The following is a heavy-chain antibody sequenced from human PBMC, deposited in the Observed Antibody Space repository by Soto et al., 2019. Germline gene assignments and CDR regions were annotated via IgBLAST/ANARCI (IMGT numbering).Heavy chain of an antibody. V-gene: IGHV4-30-4*01. CDR1: GDSISTVDYF. CDR3: ARGRYCLPGRCFPNWFDS. J-gene: IGHJ5*01. CDR2: IYKSTTT. D-gene: IGHD2-15*01. Sequence: QVHLLESGPGLVKPSQTLSLTCSVSGDSISTVDYFWAWIRQPPGQALEYIGYIYKSTTTYYNPSFESRVAISLDTSKSQFSLNVTSVTAADTAVYFCARGRYCLPGRCFPNWFDSWGQGTLVTVSS.